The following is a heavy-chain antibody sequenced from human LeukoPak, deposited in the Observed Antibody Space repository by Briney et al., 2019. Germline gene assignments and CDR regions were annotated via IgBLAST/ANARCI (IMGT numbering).Heavy chain of an antibody. J-gene: IGHJ4*02. V-gene: IGHV4-38-2*02. Sequence: PSETLSLTCTVSGYSISRAYYWGWIRQPPGKGLEWLGNMYHSGYTYYNPSLKSRLTLSMDTSNNQFSLNLNSVTAADSAVYYCVRRSGYGDHYYFDYWGQGILVAVSS. CDR3: VRRSGYGDHYYFDY. CDR2: MYHSGYT. D-gene: IGHD4-17*01. CDR1: GYSISRAYY.